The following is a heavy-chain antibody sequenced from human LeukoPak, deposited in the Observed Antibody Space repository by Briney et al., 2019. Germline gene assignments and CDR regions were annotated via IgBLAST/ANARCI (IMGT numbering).Heavy chain of an antibody. CDR3: AKVGYDPGYYYYMDV. CDR1: GFTFDDYA. V-gene: IGHV3-9*01. J-gene: IGHJ6*03. Sequence: GRSLRLSCAASGFTFDDYAMHWVRQAPGKGLEWVSGISWNSGSIGYADSVKGRFTISRDNAKNSLYLQMNSLRAEDTALYYCAKVGYDPGYYYYMDVWGKGTTVTISS. CDR2: ISWNSGSI. D-gene: IGHD5-12*01.